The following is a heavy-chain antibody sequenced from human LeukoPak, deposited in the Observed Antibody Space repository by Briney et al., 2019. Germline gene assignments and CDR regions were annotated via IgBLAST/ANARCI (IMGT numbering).Heavy chain of an antibody. CDR2: ISNDGSRK. J-gene: IGHJ4*02. CDR1: GFTFSRHG. CDR3: AKEIVVVVAATGDY. Sequence: PGGSLRLSCAPSGFTFSRHGMHWVRQAPGKGLEWVAIISNDGSRKYYAHSVEGRFTISRDNSKNTLYLQMNSLRAEDTAVYYCAKEIVVVVAATGDYWGQGTLVTVSS. D-gene: IGHD2-15*01. V-gene: IGHV3-30*18.